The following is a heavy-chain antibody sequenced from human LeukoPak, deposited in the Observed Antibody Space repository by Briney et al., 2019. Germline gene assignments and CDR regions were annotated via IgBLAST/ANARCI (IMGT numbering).Heavy chain of an antibody. D-gene: IGHD3-16*01. V-gene: IGHV3-23*01. Sequence: GGSLRLSCAASGFTFSSYAMSWVRQAPGKGLEWVSAISGSGGSTYYADSVKGRFTISRDNAKNSLYLQMNSLRAEDTAVYYCARDRGYWFDPWGQGTLVTVSS. CDR1: GFTFSSYA. J-gene: IGHJ5*02. CDR3: ARDRGYWFDP. CDR2: ISGSGGST.